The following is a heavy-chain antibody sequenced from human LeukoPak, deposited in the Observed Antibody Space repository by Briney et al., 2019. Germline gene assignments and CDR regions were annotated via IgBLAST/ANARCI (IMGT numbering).Heavy chain of an antibody. CDR1: GGSLSSGGYS. CDR3: ARLARGAAADYDY. V-gene: IGHV4-30-2*01. D-gene: IGHD6-13*01. J-gene: IGHJ4*02. CDR2: IYQTGST. Sequence: PSETLSLTCAVSGGSLSSGGYSWSWIRQPPGKGLEWIGYIYQTGSTYYNPSLKSRVTISVDRSKNQFSLELTSVTAADTAVYYCARLARGAAADYDYWGQGTLVTVSS.